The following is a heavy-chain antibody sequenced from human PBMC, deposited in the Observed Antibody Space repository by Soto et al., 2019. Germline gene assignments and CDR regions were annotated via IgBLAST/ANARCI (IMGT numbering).Heavy chain of an antibody. CDR3: ARVIGSSINWFAP. D-gene: IGHD6-25*01. J-gene: IGHJ5*02. V-gene: IGHV4-59*08. Sequence: LAFARAASRGCLCSSFASLILQSPGKGLEWIGYIYHSGSTNHNPSLKSRVTISVDTSKNQFSLKLSSVTAADTAVYYCARVIGSSINWFAPLGQGTLVPVTS. CDR2: IYHSGST. CDR1: RGCLCSSF.